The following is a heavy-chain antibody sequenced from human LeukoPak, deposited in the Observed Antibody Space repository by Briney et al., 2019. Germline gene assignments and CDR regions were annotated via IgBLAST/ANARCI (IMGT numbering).Heavy chain of an antibody. J-gene: IGHJ5*02. CDR1: GGSFSGYY. D-gene: IGHD3-10*01. CDR3: ARAPEGTMVRGVTNWFDP. V-gene: IGHV4-34*01. Sequence: PSETLSLTCAVYGGSFSGYYWSWIRQPPGKGLEWIGEINHSGSTNYNPSLKSRVTISVDTSTTQFSLKLSSVTAADTAVYYCARAPEGTMVRGVTNWFDPWGQGTLVTVSS. CDR2: INHSGST.